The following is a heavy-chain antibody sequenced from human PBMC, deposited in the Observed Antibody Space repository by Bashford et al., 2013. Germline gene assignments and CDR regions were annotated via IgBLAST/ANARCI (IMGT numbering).Heavy chain of an antibody. Sequence: TLSLTCAVYGGSFSGYYWSWIRQPPGKGLEWIGEINHSGSTNYNPSLKSRVTISVDTSKNQFSLKLSSVTAADTAVYYCARGPYITMVQGVIPYYYYYMDVWGKGTTVTVSS. D-gene: IGHD3-10*01. CDR2: INHSGST. CDR3: ARGPYITMVQGVIPYYYYYMDV. J-gene: IGHJ6*03. V-gene: IGHV4-34*01. CDR1: GGSFSGYY.